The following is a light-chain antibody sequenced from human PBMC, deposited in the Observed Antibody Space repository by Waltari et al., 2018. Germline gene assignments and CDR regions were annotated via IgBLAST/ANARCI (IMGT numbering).Light chain of an antibody. CDR1: QSITSW. Sequence: DIQMTQSPSTLSPSVGDTVTITCRASQSITSWLAWYQQKPGKAPKLLIYKASSLESGVPARFSGSGSGTEFTLTISSLQPDDFATYYCQQYNTYSTFGQGTKLEIK. CDR2: KAS. J-gene: IGKJ2*01. V-gene: IGKV1-5*03. CDR3: QQYNTYST.